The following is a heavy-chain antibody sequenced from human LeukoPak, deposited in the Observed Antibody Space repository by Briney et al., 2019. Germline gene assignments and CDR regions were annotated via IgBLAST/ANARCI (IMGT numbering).Heavy chain of an antibody. Sequence: GGSLRLSCAASGFTFSDYEMNWVRQAPGKGLEWISYISSSGGTIYYADSVEGRFTISRDNAENSLYLQMNSLRAEDTAVYYCARYTIGWSFDYWGQGTLVTVSS. CDR3: ARYTIGWSFDY. V-gene: IGHV3-48*03. J-gene: IGHJ4*02. D-gene: IGHD6-19*01. CDR1: GFTFSDYE. CDR2: ISSSGGTI.